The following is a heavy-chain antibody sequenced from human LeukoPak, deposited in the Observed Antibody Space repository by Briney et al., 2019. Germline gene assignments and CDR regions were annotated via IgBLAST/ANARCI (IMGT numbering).Heavy chain of an antibody. V-gene: IGHV3-21*01. CDR3: ARLSDKNSNWFDP. CDR1: GFTFSSYS. D-gene: IGHD1-7*01. J-gene: IGHJ5*02. Sequence: GGSLRLSCAASGFTFSSYSMNWVRQAPGKGLEWVSSISSSSSYIYYADSVKGRFTISRDNAKNPLYLQMNSLRAEDTAVYYCARLSDKNSNWFDPWGQGTPVTVSS. CDR2: ISSSSSYI.